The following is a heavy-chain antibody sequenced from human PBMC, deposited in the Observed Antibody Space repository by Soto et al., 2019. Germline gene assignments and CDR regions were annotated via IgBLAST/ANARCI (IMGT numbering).Heavy chain of an antibody. CDR1: GYTFTSYG. J-gene: IGHJ4*02. CDR2: ISAYNGNT. Sequence: QVQLVQSGAEVKKPGASVKVSCKASGYTFTSYGISWVRQAPGQGLEWMGWISAYNGNTNYAQKLQGRVTMTTDTSTSTPDTELRSPRSDDTAVYYCARDAGVSGELYYWGQGTLVTVSS. V-gene: IGHV1-18*01. D-gene: IGHD3-16*01. CDR3: ARDAGVSGELYY.